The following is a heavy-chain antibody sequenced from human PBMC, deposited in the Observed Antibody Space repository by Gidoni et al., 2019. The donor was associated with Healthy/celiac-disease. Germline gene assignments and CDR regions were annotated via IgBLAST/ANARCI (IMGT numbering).Heavy chain of an antibody. CDR3: ASAAAGYDAFDI. D-gene: IGHD6-13*01. CDR2: IWYDGSNK. CDR1: GFTFSSYG. J-gene: IGHJ3*02. Sequence: QVQLVESGGGVVQPGRSLSLSCAASGFTFSSYGMHGVRQAPGKGLEWVAVIWYDGSNKYYADSVKGRFTISRDNSKNTLYLQMNSLRAENTAVYYCASAAAGYDAFDIWGQGTMVTVSS. V-gene: IGHV3-33*01.